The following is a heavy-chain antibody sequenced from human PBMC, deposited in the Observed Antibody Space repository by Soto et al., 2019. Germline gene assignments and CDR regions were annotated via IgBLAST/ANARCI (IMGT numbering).Heavy chain of an antibody. CDR2: IIPIFGTA. CDR1: GGTFSSYA. D-gene: IGHD2-15*01. Sequence: VKVSCKASGGTFSSYAISWVRQAPGQGLEWMGGIIPIFGTANYAQKFQGRVTITADKSTSTAYMELSSLRSEDTAVYYCARDREYCSGGSCYSPGGLDYWGQGTLVTVSS. CDR3: ARDREYCSGGSCYSPGGLDY. J-gene: IGHJ4*02. V-gene: IGHV1-69*06.